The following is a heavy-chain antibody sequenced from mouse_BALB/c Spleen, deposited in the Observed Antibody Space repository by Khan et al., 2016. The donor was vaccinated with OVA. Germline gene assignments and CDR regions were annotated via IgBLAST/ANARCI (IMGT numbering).Heavy chain of an antibody. CDR3: ARLGRYDAY. J-gene: IGHJ3*01. Sequence: QVQLKESGPGLVQPSQSLSITCTVCGFSLTSYGVHWVRQSPGKGLEWLGVIWSGGSTDYNAAFISRLSISKDNSKSQVFFKMNSLQANDTAIYYCARLGRYDAYWGQGTLVTVSA. D-gene: IGHD2-14*01. V-gene: IGHV2-2*02. CDR2: IWSGGST. CDR1: GFSLTSYG.